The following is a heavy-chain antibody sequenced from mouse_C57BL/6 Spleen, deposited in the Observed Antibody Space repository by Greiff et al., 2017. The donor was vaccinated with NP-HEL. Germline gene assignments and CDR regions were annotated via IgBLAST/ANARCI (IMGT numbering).Heavy chain of an antibody. CDR2: INPNNGGT. CDR3: ARWSYDYDYFDY. Sequence: VQLQQSGPELVKPGASVKIPCKASGYTFTDYNMDWVKQSHGKSLEWIGDINPNNGGTIYTQKFQGKATLTVDKSSSTAYMELRSLTSEDTAVYYCARWSYDYDYFDYWGQGTTLTVSS. CDR1: GYTFTDYN. D-gene: IGHD2-4*01. J-gene: IGHJ2*01. V-gene: IGHV1-18*01.